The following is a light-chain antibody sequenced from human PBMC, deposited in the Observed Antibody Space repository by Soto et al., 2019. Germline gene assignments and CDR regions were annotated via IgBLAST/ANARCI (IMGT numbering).Light chain of an antibody. CDR3: QTWGTGVV. Sequence: QSALTQSPSASASLGASVKLTCTLTSGHSSYAIAWHQQQPEKGPRYLMKLNSDGSHTKGDGIPDRFSASSSGAERYLTISSLQSEDEADYYCQTWGTGVVFGGGTKLTVL. CDR1: SGHSSYA. J-gene: IGLJ2*01. V-gene: IGLV4-69*01. CDR2: LNSDGSH.